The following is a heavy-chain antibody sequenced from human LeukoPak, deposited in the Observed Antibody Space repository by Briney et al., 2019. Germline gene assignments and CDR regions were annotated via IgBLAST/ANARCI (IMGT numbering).Heavy chain of an antibody. CDR2: IRYDGSNT. Sequence: GGSLRLSCAASGFTFNNYGMHWVRQAPGKGLEWLAFIRYDGSNTYYADSVKGRFTVSRDDSKNTLYLQMNSLRGDDTAVYYCAKGSVRVAVAGTDADYWGQGTLVTVSS. CDR1: GFTFNNYG. D-gene: IGHD6-19*01. J-gene: IGHJ4*02. CDR3: AKGSVRVAVAGTDADY. V-gene: IGHV3-30*02.